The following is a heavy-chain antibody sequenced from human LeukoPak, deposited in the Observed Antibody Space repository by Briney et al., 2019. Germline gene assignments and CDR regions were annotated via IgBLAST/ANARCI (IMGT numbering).Heavy chain of an antibody. J-gene: IGHJ4*02. V-gene: IGHV3-30*02. CDR1: GFTFSSYG. Sequence: GGSLRLSCAASGFTFSSYGMHWVRQAQGKGLEWVAAIWNDGGKKKYVDSVKGRITVSRDNSRNTMFLQMISLRDEDTALYYCAKDGGRGVIDYWGQGTLVTVSS. CDR2: IWNDGGKK. D-gene: IGHD3-10*01. CDR3: AKDGGRGVIDY.